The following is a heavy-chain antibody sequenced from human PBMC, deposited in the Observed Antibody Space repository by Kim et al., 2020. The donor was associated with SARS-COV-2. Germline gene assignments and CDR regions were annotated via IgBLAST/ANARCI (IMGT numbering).Heavy chain of an antibody. J-gene: IGHJ6*02. V-gene: IGHV3-21*04. CDR3: ARDYYYDSSGYHYVDYYYGMDV. D-gene: IGHD3-22*01. CDR2: ISGSSNFI. Sequence: GGSLRLSCAASGFTFTAYTMNWVRQSPGKGLEWVSSISGSSNFIYYADSMKGRFTISRDNAKNSLYLQMTSLRAEDTAVYYCARDYYYDSSGYHYVDYYYGMDVWGQGTTVTVSS. CDR1: GFTFTAYT.